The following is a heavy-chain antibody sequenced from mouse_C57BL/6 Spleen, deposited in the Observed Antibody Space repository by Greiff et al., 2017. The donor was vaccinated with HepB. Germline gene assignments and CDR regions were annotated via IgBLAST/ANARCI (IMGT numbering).Heavy chain of an antibody. V-gene: IGHV1-81*01. Sequence: VQLQQSGAELARPGASVKLSCKASGYTFTSYGISWVKQRTGQGLEWIGEIYPRSGNTYYNEKFKGKATLTADKSSSTAYMELRSLTSEDSAVYFFARKYDYDEAWFAYWGQGTLVTVSA. CDR3: ARKYDYDEAWFAY. J-gene: IGHJ3*01. CDR1: GYTFTSYG. CDR2: IYPRSGNT. D-gene: IGHD2-4*01.